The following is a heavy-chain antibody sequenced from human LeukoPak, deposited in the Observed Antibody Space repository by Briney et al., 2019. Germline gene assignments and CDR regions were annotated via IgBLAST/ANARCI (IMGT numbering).Heavy chain of an antibody. D-gene: IGHD3-10*01. CDR3: AKDMVALLWFGELDYYGMDV. Sequence: PGGSLRLSCAASGFTFDDYAMHWVRQAPGKGLEWVSGISWNSGSIGYADSVKGRFTISRDNAKNSLYLQMNSLRAEDTALYYCAKDMVALLWFGELDYYGMDVWGQGTTVTVSS. CDR2: ISWNSGSI. J-gene: IGHJ6*02. CDR1: GFTFDDYA. V-gene: IGHV3-9*01.